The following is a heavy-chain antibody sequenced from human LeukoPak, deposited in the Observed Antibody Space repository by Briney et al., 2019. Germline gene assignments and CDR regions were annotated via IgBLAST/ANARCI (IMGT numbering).Heavy chain of an antibody. V-gene: IGHV1-69*05. Sequence: SVKVSCKASGGTFSSYAISWVRQAPGQGLEWMGGIIPIFGTANYAQKFQGRVTITTDESTSTAYMELSSLRSEDTAVYYCARDQGVRFLEWLSWFDYWGQGTLVTVSS. CDR1: GGTFSSYA. D-gene: IGHD3-3*01. CDR3: ARDQGVRFLEWLSWFDY. CDR2: IIPIFGTA. J-gene: IGHJ4*02.